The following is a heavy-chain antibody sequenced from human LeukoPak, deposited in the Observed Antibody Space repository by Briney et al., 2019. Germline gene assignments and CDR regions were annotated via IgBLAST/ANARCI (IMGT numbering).Heavy chain of an antibody. CDR1: GYTLTELS. CDR3: ASDIAVAGGYAFDI. CDR2: FDPEDGET. D-gene: IGHD6-19*01. V-gene: IGHV1-24*01. Sequence: ASVKVSCKVSGYTLTELSMHWVRQAPGKGLEWMGGFDPEDGETIYAQKFQGRVTMTEDTSTDTAYMELSSLRSEDTAVYYCASDIAVAGGYAFDIWGQGTMVTVSP. J-gene: IGHJ3*02.